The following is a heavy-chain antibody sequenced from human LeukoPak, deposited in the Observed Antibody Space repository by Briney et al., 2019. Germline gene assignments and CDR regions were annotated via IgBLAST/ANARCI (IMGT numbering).Heavy chain of an antibody. CDR2: INPTSGDT. D-gene: IGHD6-19*01. Sequence: ASVKVSCKASGYTFTGYYMHWVRQAPGQGLEWMGWINPTSGDTNYAQKFQGRVTMTRDTSFSTAYMELSRLRSDDTAVYYCARGGYSSGWSYYGMDVWGQGTTVTVSS. CDR1: GYTFTGYY. V-gene: IGHV1-2*02. J-gene: IGHJ6*02. CDR3: ARGGYSSGWSYYGMDV.